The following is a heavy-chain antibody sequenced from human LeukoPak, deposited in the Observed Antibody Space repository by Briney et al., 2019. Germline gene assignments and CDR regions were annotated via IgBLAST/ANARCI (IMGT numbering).Heavy chain of an antibody. Sequence: ASVKVSCKASGYTFTSYDINWVRQATGQGLEWMGWMNPNSGNTGHAQEFQGRVTMTRNTSISTAYMELSSLRSEDTAVYYCARGPSCGYGRYGRVDDWGQGQLVTVS. V-gene: IGHV1-8*01. CDR1: GYTFTSYD. J-gene: IGHJ4*02. CDR3: ARGPSCGYGRYGRVDD. CDR2: MNPNSGNT. D-gene: IGHD5-12*01.